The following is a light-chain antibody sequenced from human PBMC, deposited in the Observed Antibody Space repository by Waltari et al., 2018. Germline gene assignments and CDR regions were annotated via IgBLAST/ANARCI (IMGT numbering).Light chain of an antibody. CDR1: SSNIASNT. J-gene: IGLJ2*01. V-gene: IGLV1-44*01. CDR2: SNK. CDR3: AVWDDRLRGVG. Sequence: QSVLTQAPSASGTPGRRVTISCSGSSSNIASNTVNWYQQLPGTAPKLLIYSNKQRPAGVPDRGSGSKSGTSASLASSGLQSEDEAEYSCAVWDDRLRGVGVGGGTKLTVL.